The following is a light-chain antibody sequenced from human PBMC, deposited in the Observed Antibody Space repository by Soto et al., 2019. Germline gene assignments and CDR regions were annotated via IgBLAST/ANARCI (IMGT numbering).Light chain of an antibody. CDR1: SSDVGGYNY. CDR2: EVT. V-gene: IGLV2-14*01. CDR3: SSFISTSTLPYV. J-gene: IGLJ1*01. Sequence: QSVLTQPASVSGSPGQSITISCTGTSSDVGGYNYVSWYQQHPGKAPKLMIYEVTNRPSGISNRFSGSKSGNTASLTITGLQAEDEADYYCSSFISTSTLPYVFGTGTKVTV.